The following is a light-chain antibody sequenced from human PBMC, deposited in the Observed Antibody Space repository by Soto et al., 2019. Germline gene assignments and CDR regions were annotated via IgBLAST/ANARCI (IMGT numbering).Light chain of an antibody. Sequence: EIVLTQSPGTLSLCPGERATLSCRASQSVSSSYLAWYQQKPGQAPRLLIYGASSRATGIPESFSGSGSGTDFTLTINRLEPEDFAVYYCQQYGSSPYTFGQGTKLEIK. J-gene: IGKJ2*01. CDR1: QSVSSSY. CDR3: QQYGSSPYT. V-gene: IGKV3-20*01. CDR2: GAS.